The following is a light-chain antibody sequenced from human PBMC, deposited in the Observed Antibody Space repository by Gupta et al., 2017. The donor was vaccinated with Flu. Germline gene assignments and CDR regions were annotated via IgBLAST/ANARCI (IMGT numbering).Light chain of an antibody. J-gene: IGKJ2*03. CDR3: QQLSNWPPYS. Sequence: EIVLTQSPATLSLSPGERATLSCRASQSVSSYLAWYQQKPGQAPRLLIYDASNRATGIPARFSGSGYGTDFTLTISSLEPEDFAVYYCQQLSNWPPYSFGQWTKLEIK. CDR2: DAS. V-gene: IGKV3-11*01. CDR1: QSVSSY.